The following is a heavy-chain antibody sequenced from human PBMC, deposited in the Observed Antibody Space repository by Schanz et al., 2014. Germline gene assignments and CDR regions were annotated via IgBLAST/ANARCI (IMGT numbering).Heavy chain of an antibody. CDR1: GFTFSKYW. V-gene: IGHV3-23*04. D-gene: IGHD2-15*01. J-gene: IGHJ6*02. CDR2: ISASGGST. CDR3: AKARRKSNCSGGRCFHYSYYGMDV. Sequence: EVQLVESGGGLVQPGGSLRLSCGGSGFTFSKYWMSWVRQAPGKGLEWVSTISASGGSTYYADSVKGRFTISRDNSKNILYLQMNSLRAEDTAVYYCAKARRKSNCSGGRCFHYSYYGMDVWGQGTTXTVSS.